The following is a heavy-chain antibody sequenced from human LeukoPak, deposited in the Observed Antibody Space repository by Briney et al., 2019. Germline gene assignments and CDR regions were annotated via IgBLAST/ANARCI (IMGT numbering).Heavy chain of an antibody. J-gene: IGHJ6*03. CDR3: SSSGYDRDYYYYYMDV. D-gene: IGHD5-12*01. CDR1: GFTFRSYG. Sequence: GGSLRLSCVASGFTFRSYGMHWVRQAPGQGLEWVAFIRYDGNSEYYADSVKGRFTITRDNSKNTLYLQMNSLKAEDTAVYYCSSSGYDRDYYYYYMDVWGKGTTVTVSS. V-gene: IGHV3-30*02. CDR2: IRYDGNSE.